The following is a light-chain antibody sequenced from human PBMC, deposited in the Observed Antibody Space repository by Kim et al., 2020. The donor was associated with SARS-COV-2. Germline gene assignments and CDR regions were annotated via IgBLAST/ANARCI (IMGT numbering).Light chain of an antibody. Sequence: DIQMTQSPSSLSASVGDRVIITCRASQSITSYLNWYQQKPGKAPNLLIYAASSLQSGVPSRFSGSGSGTDFTLTISSLQPEDFATHYCQQTYSSLAVTFGLVTRLEIK. CDR3: QQTYSSLAVT. J-gene: IGKJ5*01. CDR2: AAS. V-gene: IGKV1-39*01. CDR1: QSITSY.